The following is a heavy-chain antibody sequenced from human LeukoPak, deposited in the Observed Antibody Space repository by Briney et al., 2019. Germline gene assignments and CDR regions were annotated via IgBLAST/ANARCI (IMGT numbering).Heavy chain of an antibody. V-gene: IGHV3-30*02. J-gene: IGHJ4*02. CDR1: GFTFSRYG. Sequence: PGGSLRLSCGTSGFTFSRYGMHWVRQAPGKGLEWVAFIRFDGSDKYYADSVKGRFTISRDNSKSTLYLQMSSLRPEDTAVFYCAKDRGDGCPTHFEFWGQGTLVTVSS. D-gene: IGHD5-24*01. CDR2: IRFDGSDK. CDR3: AKDRGDGCPTHFEF.